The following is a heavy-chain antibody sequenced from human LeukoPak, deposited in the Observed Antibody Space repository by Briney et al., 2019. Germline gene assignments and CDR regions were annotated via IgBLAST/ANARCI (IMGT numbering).Heavy chain of an antibody. CDR1: GFTFDDYA. Sequence: PGRSLRLSCAASGFTFDDYAMHWVRQAPGKGLEWVSGISWNSGSIGYADSVKGRFTISRDNAKNSLYLPMNSLRAEDMALYYCAKDTAAAGTGRAFDIWGQGTMVTVSS. V-gene: IGHV3-9*03. CDR3: AKDTAAAGTGRAFDI. D-gene: IGHD6-13*01. J-gene: IGHJ3*02. CDR2: ISWNSGSI.